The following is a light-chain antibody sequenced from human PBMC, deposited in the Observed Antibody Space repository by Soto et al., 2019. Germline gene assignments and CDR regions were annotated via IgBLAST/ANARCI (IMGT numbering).Light chain of an antibody. CDR2: RNN. V-gene: IGLV1-47*01. J-gene: IGLJ3*02. CDR1: SSNIEANY. Sequence: QSVLTQPPSASGTPGQRVTISCSGSSSNIEANYVYWYQQFPGTAPKLLIYRNNQRPSGVTDRFSGSKSGTSASLAISGLRSEDEAEYYCAAGDDSLSGRGVFGGGTTVTVL. CDR3: AAGDDSLSGRGV.